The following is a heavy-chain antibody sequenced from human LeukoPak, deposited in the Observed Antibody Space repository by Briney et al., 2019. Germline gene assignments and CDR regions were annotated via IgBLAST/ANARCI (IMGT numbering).Heavy chain of an antibody. CDR2: ISSSGSTI. Sequence: PGGSLRLSCAASGFTFSDSYMSWIRQAPGKGLEYISYISSSGSTIYYADSVEGRFTLSRDNAKNSLSLEMNSLRAEDTAVYYCARGKYSFDFWRQGTLVSVSS. CDR1: GFTFSDSY. CDR3: ARGKYSFDF. J-gene: IGHJ4*02. V-gene: IGHV3-11*01.